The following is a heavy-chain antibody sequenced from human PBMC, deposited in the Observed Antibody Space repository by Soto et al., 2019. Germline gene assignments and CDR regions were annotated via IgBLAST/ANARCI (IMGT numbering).Heavy chain of an antibody. V-gene: IGHV4-39*01. D-gene: IGHD3-10*01. CDR1: GGSISSSSYY. J-gene: IGHJ4*02. Sequence: PSETLSLTCTVSGGSISSSSYYWGWIRQPPGKGLEWIGSIYYSGSTYYNPSLKSRVTISVDTSKNQFSLKLSSVTAADTAVYYCVRHVLYYYGSGVVDFDYWGQGTLVTVSS. CDR3: VRHVLYYYGSGVVDFDY. CDR2: IYYSGST.